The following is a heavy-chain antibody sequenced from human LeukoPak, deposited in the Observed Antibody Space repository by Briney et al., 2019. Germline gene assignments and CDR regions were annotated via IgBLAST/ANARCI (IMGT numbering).Heavy chain of an antibody. J-gene: IGHJ3*02. D-gene: IGHD3-3*01. CDR2: ISDSGGST. CDR3: AKGCTIFGVVTYDAFDI. V-gene: IGHV3-23*01. CDR1: GFTFSSYV. Sequence: GGSLRLSCAASGFTFSSYVMSWVRQAPGKGLEWVSTISDSGGSTYYADSVKGRFTISRDNSKNTLYLQMNSLRAEDTAVYSCAKGCTIFGVVTYDAFDIWGQGTMVTVSS.